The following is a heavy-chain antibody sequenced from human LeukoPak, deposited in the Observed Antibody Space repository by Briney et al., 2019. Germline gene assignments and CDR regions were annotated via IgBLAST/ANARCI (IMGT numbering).Heavy chain of an antibody. CDR1: GFTFSSYG. J-gene: IGHJ4*02. CDR2: IRYDGSNK. CDR3: ARRYCSGGSCYSIDN. Sequence: GGSLRLSCAASGFTFSSYGMHWVRQAPGKGLEGVAFIRYDGSNKYYDSVKGRFTISRDNSKNTLYLQMNSLRAEDTAVYYCARRYCSGGSCYSIDNWGQGTLVTVSS. V-gene: IGHV3-30*02. D-gene: IGHD2-15*01.